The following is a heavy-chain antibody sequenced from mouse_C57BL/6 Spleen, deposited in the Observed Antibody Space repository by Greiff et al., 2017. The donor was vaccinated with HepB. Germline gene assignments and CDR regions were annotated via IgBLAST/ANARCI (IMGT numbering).Heavy chain of an antibody. CDR1: GYTFTDYN. CDR3: ARTPYDYDGGFAY. CDR2: INPNNGGT. J-gene: IGHJ3*01. V-gene: IGHV1-18*01. D-gene: IGHD2-4*01. Sequence: VQLQQSGPELVKPGASVKIPCKASGYTFTDYNMDWVKQSHGKSLEWIGDINPNNGGTIYNQKFKGKATLTVDKSSSTASMELRSLTSEDTAVYYCARTPYDYDGGFAYWGQGTLVTVSA.